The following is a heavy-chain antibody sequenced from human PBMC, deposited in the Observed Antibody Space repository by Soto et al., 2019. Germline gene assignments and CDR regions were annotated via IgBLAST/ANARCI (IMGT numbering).Heavy chain of an antibody. Sequence: GGSLRLSCAASGFTFSSYSMNWVRQAPGKGLEWVSSISSSSSYIYYADSVKGRFTISRDNAKNSLYMQMNSLRAEHSAVYYCATPLPAIAAAARDYWGQGTLVTVSS. CDR1: GFTFSSYS. CDR3: ATPLPAIAAAARDY. V-gene: IGHV3-21*01. D-gene: IGHD6-13*01. CDR2: ISSSSSYI. J-gene: IGHJ4*02.